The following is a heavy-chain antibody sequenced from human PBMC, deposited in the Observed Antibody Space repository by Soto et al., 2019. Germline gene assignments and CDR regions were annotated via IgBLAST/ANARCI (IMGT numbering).Heavy chain of an antibody. CDR1: GFTFSSYA. V-gene: IGHV3-30-3*01. CDR2: ISYDGSNK. CDR3: ARDIGAYDYSNDGMDV. J-gene: IGHJ6*02. D-gene: IGHD4-4*01. Sequence: GGSLRLSCAASGFTFSSYAMHWVRQAPGKGLEWVAVISYDGSNKYYADSVKGRFTISRDNSKNTLYLQMNSLRAEDTAVYYCARDIGAYDYSNDGMDVWGQGTTVTVSS.